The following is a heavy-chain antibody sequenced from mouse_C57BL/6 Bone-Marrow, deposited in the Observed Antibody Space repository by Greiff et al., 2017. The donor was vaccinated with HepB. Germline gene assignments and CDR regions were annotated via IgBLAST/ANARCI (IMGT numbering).Heavy chain of an antibody. D-gene: IGHD2-2*01. J-gene: IGHJ4*01. CDR1: GYSFTGYY. CDR2: IYPYNGVS. Sequence: LVESGPELVKPGASVKISCKASGYSFTGYYMHWVKQSHGNILDWIGYIYPYNGVSSYNQKFKGKATLTEDKSSSTAYMELRSLTSEDSAVYYCARGRGYEGYAMDYWGQGTSVTVSS. CDR3: ARGRGYEGYAMDY. V-gene: IGHV1-31*01.